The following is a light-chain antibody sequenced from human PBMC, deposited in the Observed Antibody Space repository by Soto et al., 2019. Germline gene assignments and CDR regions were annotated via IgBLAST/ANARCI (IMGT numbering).Light chain of an antibody. CDR1: QSVSSSY. CDR3: QQDGSSPRLT. CDR2: GAT. Sequence: EIVLTQSPCALSLSPGERAILSCRASQSVSSSYLAWYQQKPGQAPRLLSYGATSRDTDIPDRFSGSGSGTDFTLTISRLEPEDFAVYYCQQDGSSPRLTFGGRTKVEIK. V-gene: IGKV3-20*01. J-gene: IGKJ4*01.